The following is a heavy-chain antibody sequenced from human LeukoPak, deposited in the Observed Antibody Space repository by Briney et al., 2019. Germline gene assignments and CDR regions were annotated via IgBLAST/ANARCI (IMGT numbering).Heavy chain of an antibody. CDR2: IYYSGST. Sequence: PSETLSLTCTVSGGSISSGDYYWSWIRQPPGKGLEWIGYIYYSGSTYYNPSLKSRVTISVDTSKNQFSLKLSSVTAADTAVYYCARGFLMLRFLEQGPIDYWGQGTLVTVSS. J-gene: IGHJ4*02. V-gene: IGHV4-30-4*08. D-gene: IGHD3-3*01. CDR3: ARGFLMLRFLEQGPIDY. CDR1: GGSISSGDYY.